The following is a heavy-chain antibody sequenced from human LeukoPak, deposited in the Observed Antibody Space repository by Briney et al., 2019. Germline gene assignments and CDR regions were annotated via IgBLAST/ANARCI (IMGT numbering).Heavy chain of an antibody. J-gene: IGHJ5*02. V-gene: IGHV4-39*07. D-gene: IGHD4-17*01. Sequence: PSETLSLTCTVSGGSISSSSYYWGWIRQPPGKGLEWIGSIYYSGSTYYNPSLKSRVTISVDTSKNQFSLKLSSVTAADTAVYYCARSVAGGFDPWGQGTLVTVSS. CDR1: GGSISSSSYY. CDR2: IYYSGST. CDR3: ARSVAGGFDP.